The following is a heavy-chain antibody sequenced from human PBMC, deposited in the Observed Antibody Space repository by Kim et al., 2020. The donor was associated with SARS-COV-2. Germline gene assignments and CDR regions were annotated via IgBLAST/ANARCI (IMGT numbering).Heavy chain of an antibody. D-gene: IGHD3-10*01. J-gene: IGHJ6*02. Sequence: ASVKVSCKVSGYTLTELSMHWVRQAPGKGLEWMGGFDPEDGETIYAQKFQGRVTMTEDTSTDTAYMELSSLRSEDTAVYYCATGIGDYNGSGNSRYNYYGLDVWGQGTTVTVSS. V-gene: IGHV1-24*01. CDR1: GYTLTELS. CDR2: FDPEDGET. CDR3: ATGIGDYNGSGNSRYNYYGLDV.